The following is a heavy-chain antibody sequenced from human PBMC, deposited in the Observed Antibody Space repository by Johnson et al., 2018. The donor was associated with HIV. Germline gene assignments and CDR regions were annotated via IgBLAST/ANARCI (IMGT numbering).Heavy chain of an antibody. D-gene: IGHD3-22*01. CDR1: GFTFSDYY. J-gene: IGHJ3*02. V-gene: IGHV3-11*04. CDR3: ARDPELYYLDNRAFDS. Sequence: QVQLVESGGALVKPGGSLRLSCAASGFTFSDYYMSRIRQAPGKGLEWVSYISCSGCSIYADSVKGRFTISRDNAKNSLYLQMNSLSAEDTAVFYCARDPELYYLDNRAFDSWCQGTMVTVSS. CDR2: ISCSGCSI.